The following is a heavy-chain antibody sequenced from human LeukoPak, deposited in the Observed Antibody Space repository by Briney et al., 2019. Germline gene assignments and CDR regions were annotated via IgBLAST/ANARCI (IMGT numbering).Heavy chain of an antibody. D-gene: IGHD2-2*01. CDR3: ATGGYCSSTSCLYYYYYYGMDV. CDR1: GYTLTGLS. CDR2: FDPEDGET. V-gene: IGHV1-24*01. Sequence: ASVKVSCKVSGYTLTGLSMHWVRQAPGKGLEWMGGFDPEDGETIYAQKFQGRVTMTEDTSTDTAYMELSSLRSEDTAVYYCATGGYCSSTSCLYYYYYYGMDVWGQGTTVTASS. J-gene: IGHJ6*02.